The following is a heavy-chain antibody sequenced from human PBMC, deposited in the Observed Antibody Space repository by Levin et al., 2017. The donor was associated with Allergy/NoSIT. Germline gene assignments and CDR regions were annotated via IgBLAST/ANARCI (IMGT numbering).Heavy chain of an antibody. Sequence: GESLKISCAASGFTFSSYDMHWVRQATGKGLEWVSAIGTAGDTYYPGSVKGRFTISRENAKNSLYLQMNSLRAGDTAVYYCARARHSYDSSGYGADAFDIWGQGTMVTVSS. CDR3: ARARHSYDSSGYGADAFDI. CDR2: IGTAGDT. D-gene: IGHD3-22*01. V-gene: IGHV3-13*01. J-gene: IGHJ3*02. CDR1: GFTFSSYD.